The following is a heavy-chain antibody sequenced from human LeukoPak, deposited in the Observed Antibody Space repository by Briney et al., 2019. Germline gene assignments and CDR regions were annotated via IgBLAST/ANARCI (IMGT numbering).Heavy chain of an antibody. J-gene: IGHJ6*03. CDR3: ARHYCSSTSCYTNYYYYMDV. Sequence: SETLSLTCTVSGCSISSGSYYWSWIRQPAGKGLEWFVRIYTGGSTNYNPSLKSRVTISVDTSKNQFSLKLSSVTAADTAVYYCARHYCSSTSCYTNYYYYMDVWGKGTTVTVSS. V-gene: IGHV4-61*02. CDR1: GCSISSGSYY. CDR2: IYTGGST. D-gene: IGHD2-2*02.